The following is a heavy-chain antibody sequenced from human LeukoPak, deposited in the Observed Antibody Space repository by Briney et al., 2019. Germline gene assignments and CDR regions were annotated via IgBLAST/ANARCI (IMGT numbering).Heavy chain of an antibody. CDR3: ARTPRLGSSTSWFDP. CDR2: INHSGST. V-gene: IGHV4-34*01. J-gene: IGHJ5*02. Sequence: SETLSLTCAVYGGSFSGYYWSWIRQPPGKGLEWIGEINHSGSTNYNPSLKSRVTISVDTSKNQFSPKLSSVTAADTAVYYCARTPRLGSSTSWFDPWGQGTLVTVSS. CDR1: GGSFSGYY. D-gene: IGHD3-16*01.